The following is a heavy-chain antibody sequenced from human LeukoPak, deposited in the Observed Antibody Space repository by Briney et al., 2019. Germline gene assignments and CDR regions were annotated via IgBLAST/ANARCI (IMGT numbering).Heavy chain of an antibody. D-gene: IGHD3-22*01. V-gene: IGHV4-59*01. CDR3: ARGAPYYYDSSGYYFLDY. CDR1: GGSISSYY. CDR2: IYYSGST. J-gene: IGHJ4*02. Sequence: SETLSLTCTVSGGSISSYYWSWIRQPPGKGLEWIGYIYYSGSTNYNPSLKGRVTISVDTSKNQFSLKLSSVTAADTAVYYCARGAPYYYDSSGYYFLDYWGQGTLVTVSS.